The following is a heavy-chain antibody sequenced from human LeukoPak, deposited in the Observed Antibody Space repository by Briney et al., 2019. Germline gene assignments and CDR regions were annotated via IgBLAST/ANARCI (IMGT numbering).Heavy chain of an antibody. CDR3: ARRGYCSSTSCPYYYYYMDV. CDR1: GGSISGYY. V-gene: IGHV4-59*01. Sequence: SETLSLTCTVSGGSISGYYWSWIRQPPGKGLEWIGYIYYSGSTNYNPSLKSRVTISVDTSKNQFSLKLSSVTAADTAVYYCARRGYCSSTSCPYYYYYMDVWGKGTTVTVSS. J-gene: IGHJ6*03. CDR2: IYYSGST. D-gene: IGHD2-2*01.